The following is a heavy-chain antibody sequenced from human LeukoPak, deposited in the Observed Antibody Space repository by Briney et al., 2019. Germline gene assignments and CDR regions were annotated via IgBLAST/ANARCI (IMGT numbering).Heavy chain of an antibody. CDR1: GGSISSGGYY. D-gene: IGHD6-19*01. CDR2: IYYSGST. J-gene: IGHJ4*02. V-gene: IGHV4-31*03. CDR3: AKSGSGWTDFDY. Sequence: PSQTLSLTCTVSGGSISSGGYYWSWIRQHPGKGLEWIGYIYYSGSTYYNPSLRSRVSISIDTSKNRFSLKLSSVTVADTAVYYCAKSGSGWTDFDYWGQGTLVTVSS.